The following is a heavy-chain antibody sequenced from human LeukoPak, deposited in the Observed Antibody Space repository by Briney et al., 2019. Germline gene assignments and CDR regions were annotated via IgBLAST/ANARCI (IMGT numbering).Heavy chain of an antibody. V-gene: IGHV1-18*01. CDR2: ISGYNGNT. CDR3: ARAPHYGYEHDY. Sequence: GASVKVSCKASGYTFNSYGFNWVRRAPGQGLEWVGWISGYNGNTKYAQKFQGRVTMTTDTSTSTAYMELRSLRSDDTAVYYCARAPHYGYEHDYWGQGTLVTVSS. CDR1: GYTFNSYG. J-gene: IGHJ4*02. D-gene: IGHD5-12*01.